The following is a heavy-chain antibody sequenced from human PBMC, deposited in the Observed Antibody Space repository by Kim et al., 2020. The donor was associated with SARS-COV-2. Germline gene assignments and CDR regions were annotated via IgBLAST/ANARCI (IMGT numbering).Heavy chain of an antibody. V-gene: IGHV3-15*01. CDR2: IKSKTDGGTT. CDR3: TTGHPYYDILTGYYNVDAFYI. D-gene: IGHD3-9*01. J-gene: IGHJ3*02. CDR1: GFTFSNAW. Sequence: GGSLRLSCAASGFTFSNAWMSWVRQAPGKGLEWVGRIKSKTDGGTTDYAAPVKGRFTISRDDSKNTLYLQMNSLKTEDTAVYYCTTGHPYYDILTGYYNVDAFYIWGQGTMVTVSS.